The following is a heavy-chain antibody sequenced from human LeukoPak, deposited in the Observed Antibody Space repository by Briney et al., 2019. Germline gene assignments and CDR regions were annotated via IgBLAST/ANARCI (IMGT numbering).Heavy chain of an antibody. CDR2: ISSSGSTI. CDR1: GFTFSDYY. CDR3: ASPSGIAPAGRGFYYYYMDV. V-gene: IGHV3-11*04. Sequence: GGSLRLSCAASGFTFSDYYMSWIRQAPGKGLEWVSYISSSGSTIYYADSVKGRFTISRDNAKNSLYLQMNSLRAEDTAVYYCASPSGIAPAGRGFYYYYMDVWGKGTTVTVSS. J-gene: IGHJ6*03. D-gene: IGHD6-13*01.